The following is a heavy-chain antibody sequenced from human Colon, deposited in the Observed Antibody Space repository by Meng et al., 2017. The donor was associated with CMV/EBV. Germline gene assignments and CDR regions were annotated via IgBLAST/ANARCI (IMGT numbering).Heavy chain of an antibody. Sequence: GESLKISCASSSLNVSHHYMSWVRQAPGKGLEWVAVLYGDNITHYADSVKGRFTVFRDSSKNIMFLQMNNLRGEDTAVYYCARDPWAPIAGILYGLDVWGQGTTVTVSS. CDR1: SLNVSHHY. J-gene: IGHJ6*02. CDR3: ARDPWAPIAGILYGLDV. CDR2: LYGDNIT. D-gene: IGHD6-13*01. V-gene: IGHV3-66*02.